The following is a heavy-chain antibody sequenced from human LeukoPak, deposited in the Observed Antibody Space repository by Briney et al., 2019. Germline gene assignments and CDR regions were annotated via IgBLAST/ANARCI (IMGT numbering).Heavy chain of an antibody. V-gene: IGHV3-23*01. D-gene: IGHD2-15*01. Sequence: GGSLRLPCAASGLIFSNYAMSWVRQAPGKGLEWVSGITSGFTPHYADSVKGRFTISRDNSKNTFHLQKNSLRAEDTAVYYCAKDYSDLRVADVFFEYWGQGTLVTVSS. CDR1: GLIFSNYA. CDR2: ITSGFTP. J-gene: IGHJ4*02. CDR3: AKDYSDLRVADVFFEY.